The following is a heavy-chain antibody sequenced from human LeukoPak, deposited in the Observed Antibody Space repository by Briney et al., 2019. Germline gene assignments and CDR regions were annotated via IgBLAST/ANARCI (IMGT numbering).Heavy chain of an antibody. J-gene: IGHJ3*02. CDR1: GYTFTGYY. Sequence: ASVKVSCKASGYTFTGYYMHWVRQAPGQGLEWMGWINPNSGGTSYAQKFQGRVTMTRDTSISTAYMELSRLRSEDTAVYYCARVLFGGTVTTSYDAFDIWGQGTMVTVSS. CDR2: INPNSGGT. V-gene: IGHV1-2*02. D-gene: IGHD4-17*01. CDR3: ARVLFGGTVTTSYDAFDI.